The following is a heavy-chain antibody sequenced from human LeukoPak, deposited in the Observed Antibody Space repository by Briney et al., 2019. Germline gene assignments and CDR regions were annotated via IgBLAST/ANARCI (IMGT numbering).Heavy chain of an antibody. D-gene: IGHD6-19*01. J-gene: IGHJ6*02. CDR2: MNPNSGNT. CDR1: GGTFSSYA. V-gene: IGHV1-8*02. Sequence: ASVKVSCKASGGTFSSYALTWVRQAPGQGLEWMGWMNPNSGNTGYAQKFQGRVTMTRNTSISTAYMELSSLRSEDTAVYYCARGLHSSGHGDYYYGMDVWGQGTTVTVSS. CDR3: ARGLHSSGHGDYYYGMDV.